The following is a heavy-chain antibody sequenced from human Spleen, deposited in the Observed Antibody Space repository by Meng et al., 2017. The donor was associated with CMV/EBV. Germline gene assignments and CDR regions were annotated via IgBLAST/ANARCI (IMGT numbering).Heavy chain of an antibody. V-gene: IGHV4-30-4*08. D-gene: IGHD3-16*01. J-gene: IGHJ5*02. CDR3: ASQRWGIGWFDP. CDR2: IYYSGST. Sequence: QVDLRGAGPGLGKPSQNLSLTCTGSGGSIGSGDYYWSWIRQPPGKGLEWIGYIYYSGSTYYNPSLQSRVTISVDTSKNQFSLKLSSVTVADTAVYYCASQRWGIGWFDPWGQGTLVTVSS. CDR1: GGSIGSGDYY.